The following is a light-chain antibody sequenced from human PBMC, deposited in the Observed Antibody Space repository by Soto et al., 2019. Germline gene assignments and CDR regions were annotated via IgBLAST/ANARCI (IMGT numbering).Light chain of an antibody. CDR1: GSSIGTNT. CDR2: GNN. CDR3: AAWDGSLNNVL. J-gene: IGLJ2*01. V-gene: IGLV1-44*01. Sequence: QSGLTQPPSASGTPGQRVTISCSGSGSSIGTNTVNWYRQLPGTAPKLLIYGNNQRPSGVPDRFSGSKSGTSASLAISGLQSEDEAEYYCAAWDGSLNNVLFGGGTKVTVL.